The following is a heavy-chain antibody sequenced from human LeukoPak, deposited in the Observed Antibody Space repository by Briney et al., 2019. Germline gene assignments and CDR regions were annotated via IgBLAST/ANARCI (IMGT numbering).Heavy chain of an antibody. CDR1: GFTFDDYG. CDR2: INWNGGST. J-gene: IGHJ6*03. V-gene: IGHV3-20*04. CDR3: ARSPGRRDYYYYMDV. Sequence: GGSLRLSCAASGFTFDDYGMSWVRQAPGKGLEWVSGINWNGGSTGYADSVKGRLTISRDNAKNSLYLQMNVLRAEDTALYYCARSPGRRDYYYYMDVWGKGTTVTVSS.